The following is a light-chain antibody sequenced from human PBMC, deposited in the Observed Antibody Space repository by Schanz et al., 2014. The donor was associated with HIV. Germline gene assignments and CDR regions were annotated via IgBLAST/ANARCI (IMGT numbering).Light chain of an antibody. J-gene: IGLJ2*01. CDR2: EVS. Sequence: QSALTQPASVSGSPGQSITISCTGTSSDIGGYNYVPWYQQHPGKAPKLMIYEVSKRPSGVSNRFSGSKSGNTASLTISGLQAEDEADYYCCSYAGSSSPVVFGGGTKLTVL. CDR1: SSDIGGYNY. V-gene: IGLV2-23*02. CDR3: CSYAGSSSPVV.